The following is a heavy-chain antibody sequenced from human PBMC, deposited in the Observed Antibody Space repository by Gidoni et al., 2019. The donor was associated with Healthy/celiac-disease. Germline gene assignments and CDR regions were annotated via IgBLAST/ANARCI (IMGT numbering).Heavy chain of an antibody. CDR2: IRSKANSYAT. Sequence: EVQLVESGGGWVQPGGSLKLACAAAGFSFSGSAMHWVRQASGKGLEWVRRIRSKANSYATAYAASVNGRFTISRDDSKNTAYLQMNRLKTEGTAVYYCTRLSIVGATGYFDYWGQGTLVTVSS. CDR3: TRLSIVGATGYFDY. CDR1: GFSFSGSA. V-gene: IGHV3-73*02. D-gene: IGHD1-26*01. J-gene: IGHJ4*02.